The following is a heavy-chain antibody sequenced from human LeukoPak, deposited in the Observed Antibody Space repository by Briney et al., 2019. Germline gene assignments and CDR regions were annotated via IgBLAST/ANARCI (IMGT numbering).Heavy chain of an antibody. CDR3: ARVVSGYRHFDY. J-gene: IGHJ4*02. V-gene: IGHV3-53*01. CDR1: GFTVSSNY. Sequence: GGSLRLSCAASGFTVSSNYMSWVRQAPGKGLEWVSVIYSGGSTYYADSVKDRFTISRDTSKNTLYLQMNSLRVEDTAVYYCARVVSGYRHFDYWGQGTLVTVSS. D-gene: IGHD5-12*01. CDR2: IYSGGST.